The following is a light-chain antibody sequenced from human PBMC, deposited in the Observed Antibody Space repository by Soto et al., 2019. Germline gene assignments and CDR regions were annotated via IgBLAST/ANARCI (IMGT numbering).Light chain of an antibody. Sequence: EMVMTQSPATQSVSPGERASLSCRAGQSIGGNLAWYQQKPGQAPRLLIYGASTRATGVPARFSGSGSRTDFTLTISSLQSEDFAIYYCQQYNNWPYTFGQGTKLEI. CDR1: QSIGGN. J-gene: IGKJ2*01. CDR2: GAS. V-gene: IGKV3-15*01. CDR3: QQYNNWPYT.